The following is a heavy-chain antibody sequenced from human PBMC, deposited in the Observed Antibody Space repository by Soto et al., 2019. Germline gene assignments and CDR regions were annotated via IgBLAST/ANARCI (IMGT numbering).Heavy chain of an antibody. D-gene: IGHD2-15*01. CDR1: GFTFSTYD. Sequence: QVQLVESGGGVVQPGGSLRLSCAVSGFTFSTYDMHWVRQAPGKGLEWVAVISYDTSYKNHVDSVKGRFTISRDNSKNTLYLQMTSLRAEDTAVYYCAKGSIAKSSAVTVDSWGQGTLVTVSS. J-gene: IGHJ4*02. CDR3: AKGSIAKSSAVTVDS. V-gene: IGHV3-30*18. CDR2: ISYDTSYK.